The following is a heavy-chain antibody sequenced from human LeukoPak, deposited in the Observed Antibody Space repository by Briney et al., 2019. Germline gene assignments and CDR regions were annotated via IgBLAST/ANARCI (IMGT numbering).Heavy chain of an antibody. CDR2: INPSGGST. V-gene: IGHV1-46*01. CDR1: GYTFTSYY. CDR3: ARDQKPTSEFLWANYYYYYYMDV. Sequence: ASVKVSCKASGYTFTSYYMHWVRQAPGQGLEWMGIINPSGGSTSYAQKFQGRVTMTRDMSTSTVYMELSSLRSEDTAVYYCARDQKPTSEFLWANYYYYYYMDVWGKGTTVTVSS. J-gene: IGHJ6*03. D-gene: IGHD3-3*01.